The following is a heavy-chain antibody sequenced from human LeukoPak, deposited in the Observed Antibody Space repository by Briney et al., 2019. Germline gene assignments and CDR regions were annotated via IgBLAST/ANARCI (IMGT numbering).Heavy chain of an antibody. J-gene: IGHJ4*02. D-gene: IGHD3-16*02. CDR1: GFTFSSYA. V-gene: IGHV3-30*04. Sequence: GGSLRLSCAASGFTFSSYAMHWVRQAPGKGLEWVAVILYDGSNKYYADSVKGRFTISRDNSKNTLYLQMNSLRAEGAAVYYCAREGPSYDDVWGSDLDYWGQGTLVTVSS. CDR2: ILYDGSNK. CDR3: AREGPSYDDVWGSDLDY.